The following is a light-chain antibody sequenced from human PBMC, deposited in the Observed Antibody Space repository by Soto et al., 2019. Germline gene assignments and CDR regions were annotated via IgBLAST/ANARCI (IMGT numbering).Light chain of an antibody. CDR3: QHFDSYPIT. Sequence: DIQLTLSPSFLSASVGDRVTITCRASQGIRSYLAWYQQKPGKAPELLIYAASTLQSGVPSRFSGSGSGTEFTLTISSLQPEDFAIYYCQHFDSYPITFGQGTRLEIK. J-gene: IGKJ5*01. CDR2: AAS. V-gene: IGKV1-9*01. CDR1: QGIRSY.